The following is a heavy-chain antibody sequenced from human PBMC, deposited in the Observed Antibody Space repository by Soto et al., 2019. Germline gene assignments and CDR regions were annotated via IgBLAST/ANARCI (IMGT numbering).Heavy chain of an antibody. V-gene: IGHV5-51*01. CDR1: GYSFTSDW. CDR3: ARLLGRDNGRSVYYDYGIDY. CDR2: IYPGDSDT. Sequence: PGESLKISCKGSGYSFTSDWIGWVRQMPGKGLEWMGIIYPGDSDTRYSPSFQGQVTISADKSISTAYLQWSSLKASDTAMYYWARLLGRDNGRSVYYDYGIDYWGHGTLVTVSS. D-gene: IGHD3-22*01. J-gene: IGHJ4*01.